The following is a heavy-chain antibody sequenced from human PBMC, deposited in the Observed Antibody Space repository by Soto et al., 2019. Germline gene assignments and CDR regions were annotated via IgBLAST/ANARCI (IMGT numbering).Heavy chain of an antibody. J-gene: IGHJ4*02. Sequence: HPGGSLRLSCAASGFTFSSYAMSWVRQAPGKGLEWVSAISGSGGSTYYADSVKGRFTISRDNSKNTLYLQMNSLRAEDTAVYYCAKARDGYCSGGSCYPRPFIFDYWGQGTLVTVSS. CDR3: AKARDGYCSGGSCYPRPFIFDY. D-gene: IGHD2-15*01. CDR1: GFTFSSYA. CDR2: ISGSGGST. V-gene: IGHV3-23*01.